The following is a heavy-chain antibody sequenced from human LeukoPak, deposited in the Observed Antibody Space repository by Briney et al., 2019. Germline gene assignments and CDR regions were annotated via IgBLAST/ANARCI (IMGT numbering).Heavy chain of an antibody. CDR3: AKDSYPLLGFGDLLYFDY. CDR1: GFTVSSNY. CDR2: IYSGGST. V-gene: IGHV3-53*01. J-gene: IGHJ4*02. D-gene: IGHD3-10*01. Sequence: GGSLRLSCAASGFTVSSNYMSWVRQAPGKGLEWVSVIYSGGSTYYADSMKGRFTISRDNSKNTLYLQMNSLRAEDTAVYYCAKDSYPLLGFGDLLYFDYWGQGTLVTVSS.